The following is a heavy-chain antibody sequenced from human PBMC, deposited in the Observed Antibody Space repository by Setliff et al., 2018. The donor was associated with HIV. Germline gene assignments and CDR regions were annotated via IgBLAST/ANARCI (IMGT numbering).Heavy chain of an antibody. CDR1: GFIFSDYG. D-gene: IGHD6-19*01. Sequence: PGGSLRLSCAAAGFIFSDYGIHWVRQAPGKGPEWVSYITGSGDTIYYADSVKGRFTMSRDNAKDSVYLQMNTLRVEDTAVYYCAREATPRHSSGWVYFDYWGQGMMVTVSS. J-gene: IGHJ4*02. V-gene: IGHV3-11*04. CDR2: ITGSGDTI. CDR3: AREATPRHSSGWVYFDY.